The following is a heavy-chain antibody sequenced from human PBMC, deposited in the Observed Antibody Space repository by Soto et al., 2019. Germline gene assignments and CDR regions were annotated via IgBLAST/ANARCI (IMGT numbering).Heavy chain of an antibody. Sequence: QVQLVQSGAEVKKPGSSVKVSCKASGGTFSSYAISWVRQAPGQGLEWMGGIIPIFGTANYAQKFQGRVTITXXEXTXXAYMELSSLRSEDTAVYYCAREGYCSGGSCYSLDYWGQGTLVTVSS. D-gene: IGHD2-15*01. J-gene: IGHJ4*02. CDR3: AREGYCSGGSCYSLDY. CDR2: IIPIFGTA. CDR1: GGTFSSYA. V-gene: IGHV1-69*05.